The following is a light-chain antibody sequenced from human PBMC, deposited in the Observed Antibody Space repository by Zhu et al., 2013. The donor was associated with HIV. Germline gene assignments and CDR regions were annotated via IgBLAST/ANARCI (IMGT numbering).Light chain of an antibody. CDR3: QQSGSSPFT. CDR2: DAS. J-gene: IGKJ3*01. V-gene: IGKV3-20*01. Sequence: EIVMTQSPATLSVSPGERATLSCRATQSVSSNLLAWYQQKPGQAPRLLIYDASSRATGIPDRFSGSGSGTDFTLTISRLEPEDFAVYYCQQSGSSPFTFGPGTKGGSQT. CDR1: QSVSSNL.